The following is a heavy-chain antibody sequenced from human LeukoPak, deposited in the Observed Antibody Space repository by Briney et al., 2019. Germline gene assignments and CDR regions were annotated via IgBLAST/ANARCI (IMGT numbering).Heavy chain of an antibody. CDR1: GFTFSNYW. CDR2: INHSGST. D-gene: IGHD2-15*01. V-gene: IGHV4-34*01. CDR3: ARARGGSRTHLFDY. J-gene: IGHJ4*02. Sequence: PGGSLRLSCAASGFTFSNYWMSWIRQPPGKGLEWIGEINHSGSTNYNPSLKSRVTISVDTSKNQFSLKLSSVIAADTAVYYCARARGGSRTHLFDYWGQGTLVTVSS.